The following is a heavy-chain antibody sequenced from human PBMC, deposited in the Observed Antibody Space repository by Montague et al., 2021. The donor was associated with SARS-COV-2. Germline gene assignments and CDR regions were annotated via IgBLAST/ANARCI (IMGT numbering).Heavy chain of an antibody. Sequence: SETLSLTCTVSGGSISSYYWSWIRQSAGKGLEWIGRIHTSGSTDYNPSLNSRVTMSVDTSKNQFSLKLSSVTAADTAVYYCASGKYYDFWSGYYSHDCVSGMDVGGQGTTGTGPS. D-gene: IGHD3-3*01. CDR1: GGSISSYY. CDR2: IHTSGST. J-gene: IGHJ6*02. CDR3: ASGKYYDFWSGYYSHDCVSGMDV. V-gene: IGHV4-4*07.